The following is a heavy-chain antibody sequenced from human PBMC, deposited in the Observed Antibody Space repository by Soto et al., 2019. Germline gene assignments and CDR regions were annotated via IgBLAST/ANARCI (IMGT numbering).Heavy chain of an antibody. V-gene: IGHV4-31*03. CDR1: GDSISSTNNY. D-gene: IGHD2-2*01. CDR2: IYYSGST. Sequence: PSETLSLTCTVSGDSISSTNNYWSWIRQHPGKGLEWIGYIYYSGSTYYNPSLKSRPAISVDTSKNQFSLKLSSVTAAATAVYYCARTVCSSASCYGYYYYCLDVWGQGITVTVSS. J-gene: IGHJ6*02. CDR3: ARTVCSSASCYGYYYYCLDV.